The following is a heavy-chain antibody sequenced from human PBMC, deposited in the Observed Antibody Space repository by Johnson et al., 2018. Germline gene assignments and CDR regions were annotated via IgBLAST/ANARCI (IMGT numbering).Heavy chain of an antibody. V-gene: IGHV4-59*01. CDR1: GGSISSYY. Sequence: QVQLQESGPGLVKPSETLSLTCTVSGGSISSYYWSWIRQPPGKGLEWIGYLYYSGSTNYNPSLQSRVTISVDTSKNQFSLKLSSVTAADTAVYYCARGRITMIENWFDPWGQGTLVTVSS. CDR3: ARGRITMIENWFDP. J-gene: IGHJ5*02. D-gene: IGHD3-22*01. CDR2: LYYSGST.